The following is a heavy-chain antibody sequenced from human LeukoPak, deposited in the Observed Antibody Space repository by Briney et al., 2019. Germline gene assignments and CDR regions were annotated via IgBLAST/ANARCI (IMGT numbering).Heavy chain of an antibody. V-gene: IGHV4-34*01. D-gene: IGHD6-13*01. CDR2: INHSGGT. J-gene: IGHJ4*02. CDR3: ARGPQTIAAAGGYYFDY. Sequence: PSETLSLTCAVYGGSFSGYYWSWIRQPPGKGLEWIGEINHSGGTNYNPSLKSRATISVDTSKNQFSLKLSSVTAADTAVYYCARGPQTIAAAGGYYFDYWGQGTLVTVSS. CDR1: GGSFSGYY.